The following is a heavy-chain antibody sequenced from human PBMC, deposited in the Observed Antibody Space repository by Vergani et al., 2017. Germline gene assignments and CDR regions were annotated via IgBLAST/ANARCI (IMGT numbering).Heavy chain of an antibody. CDR1: GFTFSSYS. Sequence: EVQLVESGGGLVQPGGSLRLSCAASGFTFSSYSMNWVRQAPGKGLEWVSAIGTAGDTYYPGSVKGRFTISRENAKNSLYLQMNSLRAGDTAVYYCARLSGGITIFGVVSSGAFDIWGQGTMVTVSS. CDR2: IGTAGDT. D-gene: IGHD3-3*01. J-gene: IGHJ3*02. V-gene: IGHV3-13*01. CDR3: ARLSGGITIFGVVSSGAFDI.